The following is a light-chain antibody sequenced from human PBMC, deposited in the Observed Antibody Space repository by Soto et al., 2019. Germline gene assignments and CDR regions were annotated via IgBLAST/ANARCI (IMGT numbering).Light chain of an antibody. J-gene: IGKJ4*01. CDR2: DAS. CDR3: QQYDTSPLT. Sequence: EFVLTHSPATLFLSPGERPTLSCGASQTITSATLAWYQLKPGLAPRLLFYDASNRATGVPDRFSGSGSGTDFTLTISRLEPEDFAVYYCQQYDTSPLTFGGGTKVEIK. CDR1: QTITSAT. V-gene: IGKV3D-20*01.